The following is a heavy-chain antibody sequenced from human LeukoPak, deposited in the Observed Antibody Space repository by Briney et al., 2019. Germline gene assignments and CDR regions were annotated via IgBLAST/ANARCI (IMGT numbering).Heavy chain of an antibody. Sequence: SETLSLTCTVSGGSISSGDYYWSWIRQPPGKGLEWIGYIYYSGSTYYNPSIKSRVTISVDTSKNQFSLKLSSVTAADTAVYYCARARRVVPAAKPDFDYWGQGTLVTVSS. D-gene: IGHD2-2*01. V-gene: IGHV4-30-4*01. CDR3: ARARRVVPAAKPDFDY. J-gene: IGHJ4*02. CDR2: IYYSGST. CDR1: GGSISSGDYY.